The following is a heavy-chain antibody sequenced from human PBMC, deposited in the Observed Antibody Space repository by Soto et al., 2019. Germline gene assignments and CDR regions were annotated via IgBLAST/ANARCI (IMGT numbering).Heavy chain of an antibody. CDR1: GSTFSSYA. J-gene: IGHJ4*02. V-gene: IGHV3-30-3*01. Sequence: GGSLRLSCAASGSTFSSYAMHWVRQAPGKGLEWVAVISYDGSNKYYADSVKGRFTISRDNSKNTLYLQMNSLRAEDTAVYYCARSLSDFDYWGQGTLVTVSS. CDR3: ARSLSDFDY. CDR2: ISYDGSNK.